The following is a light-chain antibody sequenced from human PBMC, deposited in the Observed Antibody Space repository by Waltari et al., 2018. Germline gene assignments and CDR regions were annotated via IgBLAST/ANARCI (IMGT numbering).Light chain of an antibody. CDR1: ESVLYSPNNKNY. V-gene: IGKV4-1*01. J-gene: IGKJ4*01. Sequence: DIVMTQSPDSLAVSLGERATINCKSSESVLYSPNNKNYLAWYQQKPGQPPRLLLYWASTRESGVPDRISGSGSGTDFTLTIRSLQPEDVAVYYCQQYYSRPALTFGGWTTVEIK. CDR3: QQYYSRPALT. CDR2: WAS.